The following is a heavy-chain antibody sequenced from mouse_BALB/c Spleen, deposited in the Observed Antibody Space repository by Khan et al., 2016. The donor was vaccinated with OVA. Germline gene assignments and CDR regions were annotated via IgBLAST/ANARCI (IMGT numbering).Heavy chain of an antibody. Sequence: VQLQQSGPELMKPGASVKISCKASGYSFTSYYIHWMIESHGTSLEWIGYIDPFSGATTYNQKFKGKATLIVDKSSNTAYIHLRNLTSEDSAVYYCTRHGYFAWFTYWGQGTLVTVSA. CDR2: IDPFSGAT. CDR3: TRHGYFAWFTY. J-gene: IGHJ3*01. CDR1: GYSFTSYY. D-gene: IGHD2-3*01. V-gene: IGHV1-31*01.